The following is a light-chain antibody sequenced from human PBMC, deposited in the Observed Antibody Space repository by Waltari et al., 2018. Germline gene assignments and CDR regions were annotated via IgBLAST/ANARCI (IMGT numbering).Light chain of an antibody. CDR3: QQYDSDPYK. CDR2: KAS. CDR1: NCFSTW. J-gene: IGKJ2*01. Sequence: DFPMTRSPSALSASPGDRVTIAYRASNCFSTWLAWFRPKPGKAPRLLIYKASDLENGVPARFSGSGSETEFNLSSSSLQPDDFATYGCQQYDSDPYKFSQGTKLEI. V-gene: IGKV1-5*03.